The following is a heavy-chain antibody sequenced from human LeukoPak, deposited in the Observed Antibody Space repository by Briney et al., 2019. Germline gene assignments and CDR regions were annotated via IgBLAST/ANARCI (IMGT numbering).Heavy chain of an antibody. Sequence: ASVKVSCKVSRYTLTELSMHWVRQAPGKGLEWMRGFDPEDGETINAQKFQGRVTMTEDTSTDTAYMELSSLRSEDTAVYYCATDFEYSGYFGFDYWGQGTLVTVSS. CDR3: ATDFEYSGYFGFDY. J-gene: IGHJ4*02. V-gene: IGHV1-24*01. D-gene: IGHD5-12*01. CDR2: FDPEDGET. CDR1: RYTLTELS.